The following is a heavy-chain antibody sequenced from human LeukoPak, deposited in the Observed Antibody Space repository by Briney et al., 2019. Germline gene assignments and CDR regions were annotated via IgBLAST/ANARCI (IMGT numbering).Heavy chain of an antibody. CDR1: GFTFSSYS. D-gene: IGHD6-13*01. J-gene: IGHJ4*02. Sequence: GGSLRLSCAASGFTFSSYSMNWVRQAPGKGLEWVSSISSSSSYIYYADSVKGRFTISRDNAKNSLYLQMNSLRAEDTAVYYGARGSIAAAGTSYYFDYWGQGTLVTVSS. CDR3: ARGSIAAAGTSYYFDY. CDR2: ISSSSSYI. V-gene: IGHV3-21*01.